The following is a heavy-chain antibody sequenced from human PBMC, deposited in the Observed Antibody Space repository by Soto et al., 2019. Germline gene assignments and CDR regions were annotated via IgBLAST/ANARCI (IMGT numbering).Heavy chain of an antibody. D-gene: IGHD3-22*01. CDR3: AKAPIPNYYDSSGYLDY. V-gene: IGHV3-30*18. Sequence: PGGSLRLSCAASGFTFSSYGMHWVHQAPGKGLEWVAVISYDGSNKYYADSVKGRFTISRDNSKNTLYLQMNSLRAEDTAVYYCAKAPIPNYYDSSGYLDYWGQGTLVTVSS. J-gene: IGHJ4*02. CDR1: GFTFSSYG. CDR2: ISYDGSNK.